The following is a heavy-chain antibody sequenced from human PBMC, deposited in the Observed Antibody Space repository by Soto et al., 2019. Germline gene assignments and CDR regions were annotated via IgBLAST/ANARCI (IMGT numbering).Heavy chain of an antibody. D-gene: IGHD3-16*02. Sequence: PSETLSLTCTVPGSSISSGGYYWSWIRQHPGKGLEWIGYIYYSGSTYYNPSLKSRVTISVDTSKNQFSLKLSSVTAADTAVYYCARGRSRLRLGELSPSHFDYWGQGTLVTVSS. J-gene: IGHJ4*02. CDR3: ARGRSRLRLGELSPSHFDY. CDR1: GSSISSGGYY. V-gene: IGHV4-31*03. CDR2: IYYSGST.